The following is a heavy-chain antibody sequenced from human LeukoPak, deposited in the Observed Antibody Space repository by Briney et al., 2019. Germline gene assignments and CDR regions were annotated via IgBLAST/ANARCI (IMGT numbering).Heavy chain of an antibody. J-gene: IGHJ5*02. D-gene: IGHD2-2*01. CDR2: FDPEDGET. V-gene: IGHV1-24*01. Sequence: ASVTVSCKVSGYTLTELSLHWVRQARGKGVEWMGGFDPEDGETINAQKFQGRVTMTEDTSTDTAYMKLSSLRSEDTAVYYCATVGDIVVVPAARTEVRDNWFDPWGQGTLVTVSS. CDR1: GYTLTELS. CDR3: ATVGDIVVVPAARTEVRDNWFDP.